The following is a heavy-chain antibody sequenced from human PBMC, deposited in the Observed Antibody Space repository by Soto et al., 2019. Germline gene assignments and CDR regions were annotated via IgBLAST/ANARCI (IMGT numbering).Heavy chain of an antibody. D-gene: IGHD3-16*01. CDR2: IYFRGST. CDR1: GGSITSNAYF. J-gene: IGHJ4*02. Sequence: QLQLQESGPGLVKPSETLSLTCSVSGGSITSNAYFWGWIRQPPGKGLEWIGSIYFRGSTYYNPSLRSRLTISVDPSSSQFSLKLSSVTAADTAVYYCARHLRLGENGLDYFDYWGQGALVTISS. V-gene: IGHV4-39*01. CDR3: ARHLRLGENGLDYFDY.